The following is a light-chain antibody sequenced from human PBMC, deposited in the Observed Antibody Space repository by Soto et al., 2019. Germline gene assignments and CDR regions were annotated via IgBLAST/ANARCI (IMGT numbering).Light chain of an antibody. CDR2: GAS. CDR1: QSVSSSY. CDR3: QQYGSSPWT. Sequence: EIVLTQSPGTLSLSPGERATLSCRASQSVSSSYLAWYQQKPGQAPRPLIYGASSRAIGIPDRFSGSGSGTDFTLTISRLEHADCAVYYCQQYGSSPWTFGQGTKVEI. J-gene: IGKJ1*01. V-gene: IGKV3-20*01.